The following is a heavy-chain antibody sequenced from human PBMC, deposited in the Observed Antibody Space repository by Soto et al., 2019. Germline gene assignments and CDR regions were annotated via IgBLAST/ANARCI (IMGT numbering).Heavy chain of an antibody. CDR1: GFTFSSYA. CDR2: ISGSGGST. CDR3: ARLTTVTVYYYYYGMDV. J-gene: IGHJ6*02. D-gene: IGHD4-4*01. Sequence: EVQLLESGGGLVQPGGSLRLSCAASGFTFSSYAMSWVRQAPGQGLEWVSAISGSGGSTYYADSVKGRFTISRDNSKNTRYLQMNSLRAEDTAVYYCARLTTVTVYYYYYGMDVWGQGTTVTVSS. V-gene: IGHV3-23*01.